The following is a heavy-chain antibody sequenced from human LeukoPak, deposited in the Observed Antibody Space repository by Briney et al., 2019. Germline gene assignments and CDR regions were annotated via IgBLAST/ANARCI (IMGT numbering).Heavy chain of an antibody. J-gene: IGHJ4*02. Sequence: GRSLRLSCAASGFTFDDYAMHWVRQAPGKGLEGVSGISWNSGSIGYADSVKGRFTISRDNAKNSLYLQMNSLRAEDTALYYCAKGSALYYDSSGYYYDSSLLDYWGQGTLVTVSS. V-gene: IGHV3-9*01. CDR1: GFTFDDYA. D-gene: IGHD3-22*01. CDR3: AKGSALYYDSSGYYYDSSLLDY. CDR2: ISWNSGSI.